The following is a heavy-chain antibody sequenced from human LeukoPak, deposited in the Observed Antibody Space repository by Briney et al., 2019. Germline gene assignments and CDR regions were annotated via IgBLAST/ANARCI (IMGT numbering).Heavy chain of an antibody. CDR3: ARLGYCGSTSCYTGKD. CDR1: GYSISSGYY. J-gene: IGHJ4*02. V-gene: IGHV4-38-2*01. CDR2: IYHSGST. Sequence: PSETLSLTCAVSGYSISSGYYWGWIRQAPGKGLEWVGSIYHSGSTYYNPSLKIRVTISEDTSKSQFSLKLSSVTAADTAVYYCARLGYCGSTSCYTGKDWGQGTLVTVSS. D-gene: IGHD2-2*02.